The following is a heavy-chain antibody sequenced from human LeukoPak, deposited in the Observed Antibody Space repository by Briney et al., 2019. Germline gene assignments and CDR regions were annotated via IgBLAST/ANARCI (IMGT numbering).Heavy chain of an antibody. J-gene: IGHJ4*02. CDR1: GFTFSSYA. D-gene: IGHD2-8*01. Sequence: GGSLRLSCAASGFTFSSYAMSWVRQAPGKGLEWVSAISGSGGSTYYADSVKGRFTISRDNSKNTLYLQMNSLRAEDTAVYYCAGRQIDIVLVVYAMYYWGQGTLVTVSS. CDR3: AGRQIDIVLVVYAMYY. CDR2: ISGSGGST. V-gene: IGHV3-23*01.